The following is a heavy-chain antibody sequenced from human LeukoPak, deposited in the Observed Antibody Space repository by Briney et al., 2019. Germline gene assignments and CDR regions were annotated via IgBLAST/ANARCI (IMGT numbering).Heavy chain of an antibody. Sequence: PSETLSLTCTVPGYSISSGYYWGWIRQPPGKGLGWIESNYHSGGTYYTPSLKSRVIISVDMSKNQFSLKLSSVTAAVTAVYYCARDVVVVVAATPDYWGQGTLVTVSS. CDR3: ARDVVVVVAATPDY. CDR2: NYHSGGT. J-gene: IGHJ4*02. V-gene: IGHV4-38-2*02. CDR1: GYSISSGYY. D-gene: IGHD2-15*01.